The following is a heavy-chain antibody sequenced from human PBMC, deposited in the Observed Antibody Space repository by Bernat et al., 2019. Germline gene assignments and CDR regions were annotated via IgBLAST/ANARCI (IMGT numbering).Heavy chain of an antibody. CDR1: GFTFSSYA. CDR3: ERDAPYSSSWFYYYDY. CDR2: ISYDGRNK. D-gene: IGHD6-13*01. J-gene: IGHJ4*02. Sequence: QVQLVESGGGVVQPGRSLRLSCAASGFTFSSYAMHWVRQAPGKGLEWVAVISYDGRNKYYADSVKGRFTISRDNSKNTLYLQMNSLRAEDTAVYYCERDAPYSSSWFYYYDYWGQGTLVTVSS. V-gene: IGHV3-30-3*01.